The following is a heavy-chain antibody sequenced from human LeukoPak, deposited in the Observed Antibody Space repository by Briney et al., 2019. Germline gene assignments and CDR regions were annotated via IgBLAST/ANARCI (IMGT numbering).Heavy chain of an antibody. Sequence: SETLSLTCAVYGGSFSGYYWSWIRQPPGKGLEWIGEINHSGSTNYNPSLKSRVTISVATSKNQFSLKLSSVTAADTAVYYCARASEGSLKGQGPDYYYGMDVWGQGTTVTVSS. V-gene: IGHV4-34*01. CDR1: GGSFSGYY. J-gene: IGHJ6*02. CDR2: INHSGST. CDR3: ARASEGSLKGQGPDYYYGMDV. D-gene: IGHD1-14*01.